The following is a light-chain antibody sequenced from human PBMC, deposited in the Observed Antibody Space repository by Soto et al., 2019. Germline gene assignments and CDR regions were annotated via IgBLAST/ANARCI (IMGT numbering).Light chain of an antibody. V-gene: IGKV3-20*01. CDR3: QNYNLS. CDR1: QSISRNF. J-gene: IGKJ3*01. Sequence: EVVLTQSPDTLSLSVGERASLSCRASQSISRNFLAWYQQKPGQAPRLLIYSASTRATGVPDRFSGSGSGTHFTLTITRLEPEDFAIYICQNYNLSFGPGTKVEIK. CDR2: SAS.